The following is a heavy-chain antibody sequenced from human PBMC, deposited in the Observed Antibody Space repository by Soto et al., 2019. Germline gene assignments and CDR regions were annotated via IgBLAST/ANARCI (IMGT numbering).Heavy chain of an antibody. V-gene: IGHV3-48*02. CDR1: GFTFSSYS. Sequence: GGSLRLSCAASGFTFSSYSMNWVRQAPGKGLEWVSYISSSSSTIYYADSVKGRFTISRDNAKNSLYLQMNSLRDEDTAVYYCARDPGIAARRVPAFFDYWGQGTLVTVSS. J-gene: IGHJ4*02. CDR3: ARDPGIAARRVPAFFDY. D-gene: IGHD6-6*01. CDR2: ISSSSSTI.